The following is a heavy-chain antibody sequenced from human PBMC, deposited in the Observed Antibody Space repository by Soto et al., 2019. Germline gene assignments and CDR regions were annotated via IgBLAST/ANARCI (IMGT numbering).Heavy chain of an antibody. J-gene: IGHJ4*02. CDR3: GRKDGYNTFNF. CDR1: GFSFSSYW. Sequence: GGSLRLSCVASGFSFSSYWMTWIRQAPGKGLEWVANINGAGSVTYYVDSVNGRFTISRDNAKNSLYLQMSSLRAEDTAMYYCGRKDGYNTFNFWGQGTLVTSPQ. D-gene: IGHD5-12*01. CDR2: INGAGSVT. V-gene: IGHV3-7*01.